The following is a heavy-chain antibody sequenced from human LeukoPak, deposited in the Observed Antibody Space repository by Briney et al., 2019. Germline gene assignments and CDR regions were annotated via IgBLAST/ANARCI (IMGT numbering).Heavy chain of an antibody. D-gene: IGHD3-16*01. CDR2: ISYDGSNK. V-gene: IGHV3-30-3*01. CDR1: GFTFSSYA. CDR3: AREARGS. J-gene: IGHJ4*02. Sequence: QPGGSLRLSCAASGFTFSSYAMHWVRQAPGKGLEWVAVISYDGSNKYYADSVKGRFTISRDNSKNTLYLQMNSLRAEDTAVYYCAREARGSWGQGTLVTVSS.